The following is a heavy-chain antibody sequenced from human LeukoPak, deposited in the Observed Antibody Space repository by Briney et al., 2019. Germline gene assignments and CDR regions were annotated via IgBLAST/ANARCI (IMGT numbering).Heavy chain of an antibody. D-gene: IGHD3-10*01. CDR1: GFTFSSYG. CDR2: IWYDGSNK. V-gene: IGHV3-33*01. J-gene: IGHJ6*03. Sequence: GGSLRLSCAAPGFTFSSYGMHWVRQAPGKGLEWVAVIWYDGSNKYYADSVKGRFTISRDNSKNTLYLQMNSLRAEDTAVYYCARDALHGSGSSYMDVWGKGTTVTVSS. CDR3: ARDALHGSGSSYMDV.